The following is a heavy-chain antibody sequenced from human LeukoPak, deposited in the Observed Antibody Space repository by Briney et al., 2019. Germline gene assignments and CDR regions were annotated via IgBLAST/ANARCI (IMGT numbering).Heavy chain of an antibody. J-gene: IGHJ3*02. D-gene: IGHD3-16*02. Sequence: SVKVSCKASGGTFSSYAISWVRQAPGQGLEWMGGLIPIFGTANYAQKFQGRVPITTHESTSTAYMHRSSRRAEDTALYYCATPLRLGELSSVDAFDIWGQGTMVTVSS. CDR2: LIPIFGTA. CDR3: ATPLRLGELSSVDAFDI. CDR1: GGTFSSYA. V-gene: IGHV1-69*05.